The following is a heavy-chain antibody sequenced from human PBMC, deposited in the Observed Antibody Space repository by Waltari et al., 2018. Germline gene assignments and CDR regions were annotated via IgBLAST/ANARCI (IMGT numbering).Heavy chain of an antibody. J-gene: IGHJ4*02. CDR3: ARVLASGSSSSYYFDY. V-gene: IGHV4-31*01. D-gene: IGHD6-6*01. Sequence: QVQLQESGPGLVKPSQTLSLTCTVSGGSISSGGYYWSWIRQHPGKGLEWIGYLYYSGSPYYNPSLKSLVTISVDTSKNQFSLKLSSVTAADTAVYYCARVLASGSSSSYYFDYWGQGTLVTVSS. CDR2: LYYSGSP. CDR1: GGSISSGGYY.